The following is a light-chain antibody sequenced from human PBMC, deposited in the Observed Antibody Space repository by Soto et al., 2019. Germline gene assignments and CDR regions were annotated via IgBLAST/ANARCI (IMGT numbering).Light chain of an antibody. Sequence: VLTQPPSASGTPGQRVTISCSGSSSNIGENTVSWYQQLPGTAPKLLIQVTNRRPSGVPDRFSGSKSGTSASLAISGLQSEDEAAYYCAAWDDSLNGHVFGTGTKVTVL. V-gene: IGLV1-44*01. CDR1: SSNIGENT. CDR2: VTN. CDR3: AAWDDSLNGHV. J-gene: IGLJ1*01.